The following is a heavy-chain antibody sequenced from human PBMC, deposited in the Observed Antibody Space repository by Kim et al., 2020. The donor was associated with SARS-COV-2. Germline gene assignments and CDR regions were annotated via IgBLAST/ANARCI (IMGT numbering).Heavy chain of an antibody. J-gene: IGHJ3*02. Sequence: SVKVSCKASGGTFSSYAISWVRQAPGQGLEWMGGIIPIFGTANYAQKFQGRVTITADESTSTAYMELSSLRSEYTAVYYCAREGRYSYGVDAFDIWGQGTMVTVSS. D-gene: IGHD5-18*01. CDR1: GGTFSSYA. CDR3: AREGRYSYGVDAFDI. V-gene: IGHV1-69*13. CDR2: IIPIFGTA.